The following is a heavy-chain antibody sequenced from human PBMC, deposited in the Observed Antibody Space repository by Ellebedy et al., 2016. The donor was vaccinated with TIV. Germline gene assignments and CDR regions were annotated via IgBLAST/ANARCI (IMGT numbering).Heavy chain of an antibody. J-gene: IGHJ4*02. V-gene: IGHV3-30*04. D-gene: IGHD3-10*01. CDR3: EMVRGGKNDY. Sequence: GESLKISCAASGFTFSSYAMHWVRQAPGKGLEWVAVISYDGSNKYYADSVKGRFTISRDNSKNTLYLQMNSLRAEDTAVYYCEMVRGGKNDYWGQGTLVTVSS. CDR2: ISYDGSNK. CDR1: GFTFSSYA.